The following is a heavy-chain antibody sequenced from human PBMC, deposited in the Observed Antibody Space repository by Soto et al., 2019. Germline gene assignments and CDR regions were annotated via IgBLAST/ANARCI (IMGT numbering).Heavy chain of an antibody. J-gene: IGHJ4*02. Sequence: QVQLVQSGAEVKKPGASVKVSCKTSGYTFTNYYMHWVRQAPGQGLEWMGIINPSGGSTSYAQKFQGRGTMTRDTSTSTVYLELSSLRSEDTAVYYCARSFPHYYDSSGYFDYWGQGTLVTVSS. V-gene: IGHV1-46*01. CDR1: GYTFTNYY. D-gene: IGHD3-22*01. CDR3: ARSFPHYYDSSGYFDY. CDR2: INPSGGST.